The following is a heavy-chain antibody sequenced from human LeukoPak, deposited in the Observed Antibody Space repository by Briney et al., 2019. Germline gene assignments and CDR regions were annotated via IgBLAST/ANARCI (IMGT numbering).Heavy chain of an antibody. CDR1: GGSISSGGYY. D-gene: IGHD5-18*01. V-gene: IGHV4-30-2*01. CDR2: IYHSGST. Sequence: SETLSLTCTVSGGSISSGGYYWSWIRQPPGKGLEWIGYIYHSGSTYYNPSLKSRVTISVDRSKNQVSLQLNSVTPEDTAMYYCAREYSRGRFDYWGQGTLVTVSS. CDR3: AREYSRGRFDY. J-gene: IGHJ4*02.